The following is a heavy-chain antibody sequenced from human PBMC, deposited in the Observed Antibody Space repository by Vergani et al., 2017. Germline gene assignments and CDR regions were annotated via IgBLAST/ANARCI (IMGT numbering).Heavy chain of an antibody. CDR3: TSCLPPYYYYYYMDV. V-gene: IGHV4-39*01. J-gene: IGHJ6*03. Sequence: QVQLQESGPGLVKPSETLSLTCTVSNDSVSNTFYYWGWIRQTPGKGLEWIGSIYYSGSTYYNPSLKSRVTISVDTSKNQFSLKLSSVTAADTAVYYCTSCLPPYYYYYYMDVWGKGTTVTVSS. CDR1: NDSVSNTFYY. CDR2: IYYSGST.